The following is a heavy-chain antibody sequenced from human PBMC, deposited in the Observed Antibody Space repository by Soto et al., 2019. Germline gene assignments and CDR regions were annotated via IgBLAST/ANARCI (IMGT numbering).Heavy chain of an antibody. V-gene: IGHV3-23*01. CDR2: ISGSSDST. Sequence: GGSLRLSCAASGFTFSNYAMNWVRQAPGKGLEWVSVISGSSDSTYYADSVKGRFTISRDNSKNTLYLQMNSLRAEDTAVYYCAKGRRGTSYSCPDYWGQGTLVTVSS. CDR1: GFTFSNYA. J-gene: IGHJ4*02. D-gene: IGHD2-15*01. CDR3: AKGRRGTSYSCPDY.